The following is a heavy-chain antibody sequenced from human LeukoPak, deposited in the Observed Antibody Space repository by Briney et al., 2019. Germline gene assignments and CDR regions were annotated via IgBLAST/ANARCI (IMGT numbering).Heavy chain of an antibody. Sequence: PSETLSLTCTVSGGSISSYYWSWIRQPPGKGLEWIGYIYYSGSTNYNPSLKSRVTISVDTSKNQFSLKLSSVTAADTAVYYCARAYDYVWGSYLSYYMDVWGKGTTVTVSS. J-gene: IGHJ6*03. V-gene: IGHV4-59*01. D-gene: IGHD3-16*01. CDR2: IYYSGST. CDR3: ARAYDYVWGSYLSYYMDV. CDR1: GGSISSYY.